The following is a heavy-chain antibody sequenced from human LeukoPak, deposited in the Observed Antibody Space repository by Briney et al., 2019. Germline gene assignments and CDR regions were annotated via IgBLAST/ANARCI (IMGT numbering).Heavy chain of an antibody. J-gene: IGHJ4*02. CDR2: ISSSSSYI. CDR1: GFTFSSYS. V-gene: IGHV3-21*01. D-gene: IGHD2-2*01. CDR3: ARRRYCSSTSCSTGPLGY. Sequence: PGGSLRLSCAASGFTFSSYSMNWVRQAPGKGLEGVSSISSSSSYIYYADSVKGRFTISRDNAKNSLYLQMNSLRAEDTAVYYCARRRYCSSTSCSTGPLGYWGQGTLVTVSS.